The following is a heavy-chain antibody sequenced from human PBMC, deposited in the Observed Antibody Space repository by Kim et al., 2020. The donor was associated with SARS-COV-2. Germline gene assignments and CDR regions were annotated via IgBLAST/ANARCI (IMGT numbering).Heavy chain of an antibody. D-gene: IGHD3-10*01. V-gene: IGHV1-3*04. J-gene: IGHJ4*02. CDR3: ARLRGAMSRGVVIGYYFDY. CDR1: GYTFDSFP. Sequence: ASVKVSCKASGYTFDSFPIHWVRQAPGQRLEWMGWINIGSGLTKYSERSQGRVTITRDTSATTAYMELTGLTSEDTAVYYCARLRGAMSRGVVIGYYFDYWGQGTLLTVSS. CDR2: INIGSGLT.